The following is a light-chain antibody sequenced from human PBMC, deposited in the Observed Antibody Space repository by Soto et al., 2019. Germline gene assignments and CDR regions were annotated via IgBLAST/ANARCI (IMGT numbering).Light chain of an antibody. CDR2: DAT. J-gene: IGLJ3*02. CDR3: CAYTYPYSV. CDR1: SSDFGGSDF. V-gene: IGLV2-11*01. Sequence: QSVLTQPRSVSASPGQSVAISCTRTSSDFGGSDFVSWYPQQPGKAPKLMIYDATKRPSGVPDRFSGSKSGDTASLTISGLQAEDEADYYCCAYTYPYSVFGGGTKLTVL.